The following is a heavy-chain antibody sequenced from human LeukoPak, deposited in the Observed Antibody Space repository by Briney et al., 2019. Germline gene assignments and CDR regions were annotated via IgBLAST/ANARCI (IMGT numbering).Heavy chain of an antibody. CDR2: IYYSGST. CDR3: ARGHDYGDLGPFDY. J-gene: IGHJ4*02. D-gene: IGHD4-17*01. V-gene: IGHV4-59*01. CDR1: GGSFSGYY. Sequence: SETLSLTCAVYGGSFSGYYWSWIRQPPGKGLEWIGYIYYSGSTNYNPSLKSRVTISVDTSKNQFSLKLSSVTAADTAVYYCARGHDYGDLGPFDYWGQGTLVTVSS.